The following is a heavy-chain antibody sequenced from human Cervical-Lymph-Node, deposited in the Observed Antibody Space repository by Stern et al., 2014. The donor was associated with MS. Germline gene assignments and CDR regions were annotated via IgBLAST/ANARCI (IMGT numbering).Heavy chain of an antibody. CDR1: GNSFSGYW. Sequence: VQLVESGAEVKKPGESLKISCRGSGNSFSGYWIGWVRQMPGKGLEGMGIVYPGDSDARYSPSFQGQVTISADKSSNTAYLQWSSLKASDTATYYCASHVRGGPFDFWGQGTLVTVSS. CDR3: ASHVRGGPFDF. CDR2: VYPGDSDA. J-gene: IGHJ4*02. D-gene: IGHD3-10*02. V-gene: IGHV5-51*03.